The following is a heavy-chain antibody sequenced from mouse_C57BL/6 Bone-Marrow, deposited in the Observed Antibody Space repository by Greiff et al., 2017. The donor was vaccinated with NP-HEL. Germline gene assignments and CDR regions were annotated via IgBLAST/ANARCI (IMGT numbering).Heavy chain of an antibody. J-gene: IGHJ3*01. CDR3: ARRPNWEGSWFAY. CDR2: ISNGGGST. Sequence: EVQRVESGGGLVQPGGSLKLSCAASGFTFSDYYMYWVRQTPEKRLEWVAYISNGGGSTYYPDTVKGRFTISRDNAKNTLYLQMSRLKSEDTAMYYCARRPNWEGSWFAYWGQGTLVTVSA. V-gene: IGHV5-12*01. D-gene: IGHD4-1*01. CDR1: GFTFSDYY.